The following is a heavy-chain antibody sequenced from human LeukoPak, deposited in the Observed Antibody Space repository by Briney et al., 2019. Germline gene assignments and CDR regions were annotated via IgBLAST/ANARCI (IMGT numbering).Heavy chain of an antibody. CDR3: VRVGTYCSGGGCYSVNWFDP. CDR1: GYTFTGYY. V-gene: IGHV1-2*02. D-gene: IGHD2-15*01. Sequence: ASVKVSCKASGYTFTGYYVHWVRQAPGQGLEWMGWINPNSGSTNYAQKFQGRVTMTRDTSISTAYMELSRLRSDDTAVYYCVRVGTYCSGGGCYSVNWFDPWGQGTLVTVSS. CDR2: INPNSGST. J-gene: IGHJ5*02.